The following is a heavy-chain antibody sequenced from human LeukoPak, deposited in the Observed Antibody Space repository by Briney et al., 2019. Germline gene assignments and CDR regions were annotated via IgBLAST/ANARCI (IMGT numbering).Heavy chain of an antibody. CDR2: ISYDGSNK. V-gene: IGHV3-30*18. Sequence: GGSLRLSCAASGFTFSSYGMHWVRQAPGKGLEWVAVISYDGSNKYYADSVKGRFTISRDNSKNTLYLQMNSLRAEDTAVYYCAKTVDYWGQGTLVTVSS. J-gene: IGHJ4*02. CDR3: AKTVDY. CDR1: GFTFSSYG.